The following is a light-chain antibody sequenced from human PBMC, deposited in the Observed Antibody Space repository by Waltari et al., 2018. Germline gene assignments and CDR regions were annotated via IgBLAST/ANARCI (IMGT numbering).Light chain of an antibody. J-gene: IGKJ1*01. V-gene: IGKV1-5*03. CDR1: QSISSW. CDR3: KQYNSYSWT. Sequence: DIQMTQSPSTLSASVGDRVTITCRASQSISSWLAWYQQKPGKAPKRLIYKASSLESGVPSRFSGRGSGTEFTLTISSLQPDDFATYYCKQYNSYSWTFGQGTKVEIK. CDR2: KAS.